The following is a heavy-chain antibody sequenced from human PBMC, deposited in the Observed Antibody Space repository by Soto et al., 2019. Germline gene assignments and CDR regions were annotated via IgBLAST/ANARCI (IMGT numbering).Heavy chain of an antibody. D-gene: IGHD2-21*02. CDR2: VSSSDGST. V-gene: IGHV3-23*01. Sequence: EVQLLESGGGLVQPGGSLRLSCAASGFTFNIYAMSWVRQAAGKGLEWVSGVSSSDGSTYYADSVKGRFTISRDSSQNTLYLQMNSLRAEDTAVYYCAKDSDFIEITFHTWGQGTLVTVSS. J-gene: IGHJ5*02. CDR1: GFTFNIYA. CDR3: AKDSDFIEITFHT.